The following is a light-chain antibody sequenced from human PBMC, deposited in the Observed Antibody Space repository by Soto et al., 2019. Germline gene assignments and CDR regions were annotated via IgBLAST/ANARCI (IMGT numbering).Light chain of an antibody. CDR2: DDN. CDR1: SSNIGGNS. CDR3: GTWDSSLSAVV. J-gene: IGLJ2*01. V-gene: IGLV1-51*01. Sequence: HSVLTQPPSVSAAPGQKVTISCSGSSSNIGGNSVSWYQQLPGTAPKLLIYDDNKRPSGIPDRFSGSKSGTSATLGITGLQTGDEADYYCGTWDSSLSAVVFGGGTK.